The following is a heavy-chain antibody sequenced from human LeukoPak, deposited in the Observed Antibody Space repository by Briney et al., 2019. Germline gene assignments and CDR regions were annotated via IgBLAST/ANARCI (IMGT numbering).Heavy chain of an antibody. CDR2: ISRSGSI. D-gene: IGHD6-13*01. Sequence: KPGGSLRLSCAASGFTFSSYGMHWVRQAPGKGLEWVSYISRSGSIYYTDSVKGRFTISRDNAKNSLYLQMNSLRAEDTAVYYCARALPSSWYYFDYWGQGTLVTVSS. CDR1: GFTFSSYG. V-gene: IGHV3-48*04. J-gene: IGHJ4*02. CDR3: ARALPSSWYYFDY.